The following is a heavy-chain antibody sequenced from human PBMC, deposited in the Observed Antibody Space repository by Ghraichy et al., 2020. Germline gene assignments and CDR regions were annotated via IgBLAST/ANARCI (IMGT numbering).Heavy chain of an antibody. V-gene: IGHV3-15*07. CDR1: GLSFSHAR. Sequence: GESLNISCAASGLSFSHARMNWVRQAPGKGLEWVGLIKSKSDGGTTDYAAPVKGRFTISRDESKNTLYLQLNSLKTEDTAVYYCITVESSYHYYGLDVWGQGTTVTVSS. J-gene: IGHJ6*02. CDR3: ITVESSYHYYGLDV. CDR2: IKSKSDGGTT.